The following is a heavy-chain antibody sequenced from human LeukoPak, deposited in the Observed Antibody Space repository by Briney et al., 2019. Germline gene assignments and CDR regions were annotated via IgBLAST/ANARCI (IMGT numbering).Heavy chain of an antibody. CDR2: INPNSGGT. CDR1: GYTFTGYY. CDR3: ARDRWLDLVTVGATLYFDY. J-gene: IGHJ4*02. V-gene: IGHV1-2*02. D-gene: IGHD1-26*01. Sequence: VASVKVSCKASGYTFTGYYMHWVRQAPGQGLEWMGWINPNSGGTNYAQKFQGRVTMTRDTSISTAYMELSRLRSDDTAVYYCARDRWLDLVTVGATLYFDYWGQGTLVTVSS.